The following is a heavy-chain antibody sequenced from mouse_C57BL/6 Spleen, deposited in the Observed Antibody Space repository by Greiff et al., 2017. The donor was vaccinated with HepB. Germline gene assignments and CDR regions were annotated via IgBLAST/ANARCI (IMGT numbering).Heavy chain of an antibody. CDR2: INPSNGGT. J-gene: IGHJ1*03. CDR1: GYTFTSYW. V-gene: IGHV1-53*01. Sequence: QVQLQQPGTELVKPGASVKLSCKASGYTFTSYWMHWVKQRPGQGLEWIGNINPSNGGTNYNEKFKSKATLTVDKSSSTAYMQLSSLTSEDSAVYDCASPPFITTVVPYWYFDVWGTGTTVTVSS. D-gene: IGHD1-1*01. CDR3: ASPPFITTVVPYWYFDV.